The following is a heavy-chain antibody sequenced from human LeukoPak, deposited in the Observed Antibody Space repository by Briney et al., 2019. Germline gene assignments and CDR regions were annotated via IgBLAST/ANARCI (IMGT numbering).Heavy chain of an antibody. Sequence: PSETLSLTCTVSGGSISSYYWSWIRQPPGKGLEWIGYIYYSGSTNYNPSLKSRVTISVDTSKNQFSLKLSSVTAADTAVYYCAVVGFTGGIAADYWGQGTLVTVSS. CDR1: GGSISSYY. J-gene: IGHJ4*02. CDR2: IYYSGST. CDR3: AVVGFTGGIAADY. D-gene: IGHD6-13*01. V-gene: IGHV4-59*12.